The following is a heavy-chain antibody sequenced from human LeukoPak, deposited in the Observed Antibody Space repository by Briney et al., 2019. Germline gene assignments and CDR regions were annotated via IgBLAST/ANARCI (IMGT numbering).Heavy chain of an antibody. D-gene: IGHD6-19*01. J-gene: IGHJ4*02. CDR2: IYYSGST. Sequence: SETLSLTCTVSGGSISSYYWSWIRQPPGMGLEWIGYIYYSGSTNYNPSLKSRVTISVDTSKNQFSLKLSSVTAADTAVYYCARLDLVSGWPFDYWGQGTLVTVSS. CDR1: GGSISSYY. CDR3: ARLDLVSGWPFDY. V-gene: IGHV4-59*01.